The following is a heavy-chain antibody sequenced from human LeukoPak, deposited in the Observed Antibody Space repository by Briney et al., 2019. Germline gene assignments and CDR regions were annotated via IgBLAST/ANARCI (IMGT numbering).Heavy chain of an antibody. J-gene: IGHJ3*02. V-gene: IGHV3-7*01. CDR1: GFTFSRDW. CDR2: IKQDGSQK. CDR3: ARGGTYDI. Sequence: GGSLRLSCVASGFTFSRDWMRWVRQAPGKGLEWVANIKQDGSQKNYVDSVKGRFTISRDNAKKSLYLQMNSLRGEDTAVYFCARGGTYDIWGQGTRVTVSS.